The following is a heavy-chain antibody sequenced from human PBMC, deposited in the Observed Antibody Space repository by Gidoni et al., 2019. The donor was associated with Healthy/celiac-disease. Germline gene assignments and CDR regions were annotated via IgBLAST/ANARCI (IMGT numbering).Heavy chain of an antibody. CDR1: GFTFDDYG. D-gene: IGHD3-10*01. V-gene: IGHV3-20*04. Sequence: EVQLVESGGGVVRLGGSLRLSCAASGFTFDDYGMSWVRQAPGKGLEWVSSSNWNGGSTGYANSVKCRFTISRDNARNSLYLQVNSLRAEDTALYYCARTLPYYYGSGSYYNEHYYYYYMDVWGKGTTVTVSS. CDR3: ARTLPYYYGSGSYYNEHYYYYYMDV. J-gene: IGHJ6*03. CDR2: SNWNGGST.